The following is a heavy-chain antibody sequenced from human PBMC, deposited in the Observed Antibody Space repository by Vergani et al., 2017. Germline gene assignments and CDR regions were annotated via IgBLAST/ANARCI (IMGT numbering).Heavy chain of an antibody. V-gene: IGHV4-38-2*01. J-gene: IGHJ4*02. Sequence: QVNLQESGPGLVKPSETLSLTCAVSVDSISSGNNWGWIRQPPGKGLEWISSVSHSGDTYFNPSLKCRVSISMDTSKNYFFLTLSSVTAADTAMYYCARMGGYDEGDAFRIGYFDSWGPGILVTVSS. CDR2: VSHSGDT. D-gene: IGHD3-22*01. CDR1: VDSISSGNN. CDR3: ARMGGYDEGDAFRIGYFDS.